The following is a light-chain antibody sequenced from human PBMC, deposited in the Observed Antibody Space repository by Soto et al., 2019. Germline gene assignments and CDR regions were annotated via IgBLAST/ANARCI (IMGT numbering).Light chain of an antibody. J-gene: IGKJ1*01. CDR2: DAS. CDR3: QQYNSWT. CDR1: QSISRW. Sequence: DIQMTQSPSTLSASVGDRVTITCRARQSISRWLAWYQQKPGRAPKLLIYDASILESGVPSRFSGSGSGTEFTLTISSLQPDDFATYYCQQYNSWTFGQGTKVDI. V-gene: IGKV1-5*01.